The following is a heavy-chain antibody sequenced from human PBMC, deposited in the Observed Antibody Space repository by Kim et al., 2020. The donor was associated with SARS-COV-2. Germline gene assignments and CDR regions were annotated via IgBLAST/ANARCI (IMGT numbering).Heavy chain of an antibody. CDR3: ASIVATISNGMDV. V-gene: IGHV4-39*01. Sequence: YNPSSKGQLTISGDTTKNQFSLKLSSVTAADTAVYSCASIVATISNGMDVWGQGTTVTVSS. D-gene: IGHD5-12*01. J-gene: IGHJ6*02.